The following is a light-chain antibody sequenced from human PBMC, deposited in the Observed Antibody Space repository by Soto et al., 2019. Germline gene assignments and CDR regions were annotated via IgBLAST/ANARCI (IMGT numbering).Light chain of an antibody. CDR3: ISYTGFDTDV. CDR1: STDIGAYKF. J-gene: IGLJ1*01. V-gene: IGLV2-14*03. CDR2: DVT. Sequence: QSVLTQPASVSASPGQSITISCTGTSTDIGAYKFVSWYQQHPGKAPKLMTYDVTSRPSGVSNRFSGSKSGNTASLIISGLQAEDEGDYYCISYTGFDTDVFGTGTKLTVL.